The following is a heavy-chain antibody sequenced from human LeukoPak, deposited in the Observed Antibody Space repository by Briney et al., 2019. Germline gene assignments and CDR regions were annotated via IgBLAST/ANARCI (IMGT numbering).Heavy chain of an antibody. J-gene: IGHJ3*02. V-gene: IGHV3-23*01. CDR3: ASELWFGESNAFDT. CDR1: GFTFSSYA. D-gene: IGHD3-10*01. CDR2: ISGSGGST. Sequence: GGSLRLSCAASGFTFSSYAMSWVRQALGKGLEWVSAISGSGGSTYYADSVKGRFTISRDNTKNSLYLQMNSLRAEDTAVYYCASELWFGESNAFDTWGQGTVVTVSS.